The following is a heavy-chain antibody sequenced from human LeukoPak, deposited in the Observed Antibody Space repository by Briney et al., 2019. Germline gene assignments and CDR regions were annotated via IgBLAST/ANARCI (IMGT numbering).Heavy chain of an antibody. J-gene: IGHJ3*02. Sequence: ASVKVSCKASGYTFTSYYMHWVRQAPGQGLEWMGIINPSGGSTSYAQKFQGRVTMTRDTSTSTVYMELSSLRSEDTAVYYCARSVGENYGGNSGDAFDIWGQGTMVTVSS. D-gene: IGHD4-23*01. CDR2: INPSGGST. CDR3: ARSVGENYGGNSGDAFDI. CDR1: GYTFTSYY. V-gene: IGHV1-46*01.